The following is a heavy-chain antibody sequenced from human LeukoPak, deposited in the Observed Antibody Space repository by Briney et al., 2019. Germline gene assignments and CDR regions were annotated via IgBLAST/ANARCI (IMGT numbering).Heavy chain of an antibody. CDR1: GGSINTNGYY. D-gene: IGHD5-12*01. J-gene: IGHJ4*02. CDR3: ARGIRDGYNSFWPFDF. Sequence: PSQTLSLTCTVSGGSINTNGYYWSWIRQHPGKGLEWIANIYYSGSTDYNPSLKSRAIISVDTSKNQFSLKLSSVTAADTAVYYCARGIRDGYNSFWPFDFWGQGTLVTVSS. CDR2: IYYSGST. V-gene: IGHV4-31*03.